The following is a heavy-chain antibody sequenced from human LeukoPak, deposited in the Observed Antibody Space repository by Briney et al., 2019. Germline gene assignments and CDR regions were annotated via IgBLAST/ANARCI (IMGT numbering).Heavy chain of an antibody. CDR3: ARDAVYYGMDV. Sequence: KPSETLSLTCTVSGGSVSSGSYYWSWIRQPPGKGLEWIGYIYHSGSTYYNPSLKSRVTISVDRSKNQFSLKLSSVTAADTAVYYCARDAVYYGMDVWGKGTTVTVSS. CDR1: GGSVSSGSYY. J-gene: IGHJ6*04. V-gene: IGHV4-30-2*01. CDR2: IYHSGST.